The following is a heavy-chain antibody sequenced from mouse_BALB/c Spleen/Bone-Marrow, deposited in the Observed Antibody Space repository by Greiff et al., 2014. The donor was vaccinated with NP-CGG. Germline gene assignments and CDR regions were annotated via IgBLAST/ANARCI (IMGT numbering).Heavy chain of an antibody. CDR2: INPRIGYT. D-gene: IGHD4-1*01. CDR3: ARGNWEAMDY. V-gene: IGHV1-7*01. Sequence: VQLQQSGAELAKPGASVKMSCKASGYTFTSYWMHWVKQRPGQGLEWIGYINPRIGYTEYNQKFKDKATLTADKSSSTAYMQLISLTSEDSAVYYCARGNWEAMDYWGQGTSVTVSS. CDR1: GYTFTSYW. J-gene: IGHJ4*01.